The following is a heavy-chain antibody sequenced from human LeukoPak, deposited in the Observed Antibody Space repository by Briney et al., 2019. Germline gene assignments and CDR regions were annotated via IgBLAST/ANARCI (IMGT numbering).Heavy chain of an antibody. D-gene: IGHD6-13*01. J-gene: IGHJ4*02. CDR3: TRGVSSS. CDR1: GFTFSGSA. Sequence: GGSLRLSCAASGFTFSGSAMHWVRQASGKGLEWVGRIRSKANSYATAYAAPVKGRFTISRGDSKNTAYLQMNSLKTEDTAVYYCTRGVSSSWGQGTLVTVSS. CDR2: IRSKANSYAT. V-gene: IGHV3-73*01.